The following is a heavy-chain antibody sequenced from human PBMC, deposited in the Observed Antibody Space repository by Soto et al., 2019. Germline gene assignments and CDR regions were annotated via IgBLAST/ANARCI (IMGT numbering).Heavy chain of an antibody. D-gene: IGHD2-15*01. CDR1: GFTFSSYA. CDR2: VSIGGST. J-gene: IGHJ4*02. CDR3: AKRRGAGGHFDY. V-gene: IGHV3-23*01. Sequence: DVQLLESGGGLVQPEGSLRLSCAASGFTFSSYAMGWVRQGPGQGLEWVAVVSIGGSTHYADSVRGRFTISRDNSKNTLSLQMNRLTAEDTAVYFCAKRRGAGGHFDYWGQGALVTVSS.